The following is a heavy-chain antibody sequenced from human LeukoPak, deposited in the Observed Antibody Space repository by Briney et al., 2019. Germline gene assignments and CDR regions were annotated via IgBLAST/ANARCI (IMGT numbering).Heavy chain of an antibody. Sequence: SETLSLTCTVSGGSISSHYWSWIRQPPGKGLEWIGYIYYSGSTNYNPSLKSRVTISVDTSKNQFSLKLSSVTAADTAVYYCARADYDILAGYTGSNWFDPWGQGTLVTVSS. CDR1: GGSISSHY. CDR2: IYYSGST. D-gene: IGHD3-9*01. V-gene: IGHV4-59*11. J-gene: IGHJ5*02. CDR3: ARADYDILAGYTGSNWFDP.